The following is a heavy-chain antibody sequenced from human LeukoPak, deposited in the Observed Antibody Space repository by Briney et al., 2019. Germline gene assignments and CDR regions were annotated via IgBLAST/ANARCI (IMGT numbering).Heavy chain of an antibody. J-gene: IGHJ6*02. D-gene: IGHD5-24*01. CDR1: GGTFSSYA. CDR3: ARDRSWGDGYKSDYYYYGMDV. V-gene: IGHV1-69*13. Sequence: SVKVSCKASGGTFSSYAISWVRQAPGQGLEWMGGIIPIFGTANYAQKFQGRVTITADESTSTAYMELSSLRSEDTAVYYCARDRSWGDGYKSDYYYYGMDVWGQGTTVTVSS. CDR2: IIPIFGTA.